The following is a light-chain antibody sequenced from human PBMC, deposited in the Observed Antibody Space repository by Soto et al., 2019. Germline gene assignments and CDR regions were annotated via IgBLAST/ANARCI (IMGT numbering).Light chain of an antibody. CDR3: QQSYSTPFT. J-gene: IGKJ2*01. V-gene: IGKV1-39*01. CDR1: HSINSH. CDR2: GTS. Sequence: DIQLTQSPSSLSASEGDTVTITCRASHSINSHLNWYQQKSGEAPKFLIYGTSDLHTGVPSRFSGSGSGTDFTLTISSLQTEDCAIYYCQQSYSTPFTFGQGTKLEIK.